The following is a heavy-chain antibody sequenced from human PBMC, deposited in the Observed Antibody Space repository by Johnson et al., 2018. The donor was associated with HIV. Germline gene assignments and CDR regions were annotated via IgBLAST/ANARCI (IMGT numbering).Heavy chain of an antibody. D-gene: IGHD3-10*01. CDR3: AKDMVVRENGAFDI. CDR2: ISSSGSTI. J-gene: IGHJ3*02. CDR1: GFTFSDYY. Sequence: QVQLVESGGGLVKPGGSLRLSCAASGFTFSDYYMSWIRKAPGKGLEWVSYISSSGSTIYYADSVKGRFTISRDNVKNSLYLQMNSLRAEDTALYYCAKDMVVRENGAFDIWGQGTMVTVSS. V-gene: IGHV3-11*01.